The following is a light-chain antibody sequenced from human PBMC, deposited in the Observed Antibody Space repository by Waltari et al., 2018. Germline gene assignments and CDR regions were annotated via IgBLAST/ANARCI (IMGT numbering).Light chain of an antibody. CDR1: QSVSSH. J-gene: IGKJ4*01. CDR3: QQRSSWPT. Sequence: EIVLTQSPATLSLSPGERATLSCRASQSVSSHLAWYQQKLAQAPRLLIYDASNRATGIPARFSGSGSGTDFTLTISSLEVDDFAVYYCQQRSSWPTFGGGTKVEIK. CDR2: DAS. V-gene: IGKV3-11*01.